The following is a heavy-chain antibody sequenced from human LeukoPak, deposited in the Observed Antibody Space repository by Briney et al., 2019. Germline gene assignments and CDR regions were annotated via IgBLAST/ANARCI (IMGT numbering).Heavy chain of an antibody. V-gene: IGHV3-48*03. CDR2: ISSSGSTI. J-gene: IGHJ4*02. D-gene: IGHD5-18*01. CDR3: ARRATTERGHSYGLDF. Sequence: GGSLRLSCAASGLTFSSYEMHWVRQAPGKGLEWVSYISSSGSTIYYADSVKGRFTISRDNAKNSLYLQMNSLRAEDTAMYYCARRATTERGHSYGLDFWGQGTLVTVSS. CDR1: GLTFSSYE.